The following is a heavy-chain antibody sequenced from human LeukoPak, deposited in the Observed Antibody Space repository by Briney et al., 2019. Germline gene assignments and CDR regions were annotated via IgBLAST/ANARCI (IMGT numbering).Heavy chain of an antibody. J-gene: IGHJ4*02. Sequence: ASVKVSCKASGYTFTGYYMHWVRQAPGQGLEWMGWINPNSGGTNYAQKFQGRVTMTRDTSISTAYMELSRLRSDDTAVYYCARGSRYFDWSTQGQFDYWGQGTLVTVSS. CDR1: GYTFTGYY. CDR3: ARGSRYFDWSTQGQFDY. V-gene: IGHV1-2*02. CDR2: INPNSGGT. D-gene: IGHD3-9*01.